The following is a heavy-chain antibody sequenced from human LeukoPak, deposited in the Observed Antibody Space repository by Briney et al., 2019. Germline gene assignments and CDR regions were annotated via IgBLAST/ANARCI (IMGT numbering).Heavy chain of an antibody. V-gene: IGHV4-59*11. J-gene: IGHJ4*02. CDR2: MYYGGST. CDR3: MRSGANSGGN. CDR1: GGSISGHF. D-gene: IGHD4/OR15-4a*01. Sequence: KPSETLSLTCTVSGGSISGHFWSWSRQPPGKGLEWIGNMYYGGSTNYNPSLKSRVTISVEMSKNQFSLKLSSVTAADTAVYYCMRSGANSGGNWGQGILVTVSS.